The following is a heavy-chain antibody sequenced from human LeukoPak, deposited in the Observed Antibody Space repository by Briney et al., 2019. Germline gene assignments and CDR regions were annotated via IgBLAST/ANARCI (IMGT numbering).Heavy chain of an antibody. CDR3: ARSCSSGWPDNWFDP. V-gene: IGHV1-69*02. Sequence: SVKVSCRASGGTFSSYTISWVRQAPGQGLEWMGRIIPILGIANYAQKFQGRVTITADKSTSTAYMELSSLRSEDTAVYYCARSCSSGWPDNWFDPWGQGTLVTVSS. D-gene: IGHD6-19*01. CDR2: IIPILGIA. J-gene: IGHJ5*02. CDR1: GGTFSSYT.